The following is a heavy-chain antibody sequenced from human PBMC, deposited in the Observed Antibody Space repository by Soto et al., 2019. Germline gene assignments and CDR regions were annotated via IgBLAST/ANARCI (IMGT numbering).Heavy chain of an antibody. Sequence: ASVKVSCTASGYTFTGYYMHWVRQAPGQGLEWMGWINPNSGGTNYAQKFQGWVTMTRDTSISTAYMELSRLRSDDTAVYSCARGRKSIAGTGYYYYGMDVWGQGTTVTVSS. CDR1: GYTFTGYY. D-gene: IGHD6-6*01. CDR3: ARGRKSIAGTGYYYYGMDV. CDR2: INPNSGGT. J-gene: IGHJ6*02. V-gene: IGHV1-2*04.